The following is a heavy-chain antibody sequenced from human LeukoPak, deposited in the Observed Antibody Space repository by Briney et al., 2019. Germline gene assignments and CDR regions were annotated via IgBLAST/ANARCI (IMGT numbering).Heavy chain of an antibody. J-gene: IGHJ4*02. CDR3: ARCVTDYYDSSGYGPGYFDY. Sequence: SVRGRFTISRDNARNSLYLQMNSLRDEDTAVYYCARCVTDYYDSSGYGPGYFDYWGQGTLVTVSS. V-gene: IGHV3-21*04. D-gene: IGHD3-22*01.